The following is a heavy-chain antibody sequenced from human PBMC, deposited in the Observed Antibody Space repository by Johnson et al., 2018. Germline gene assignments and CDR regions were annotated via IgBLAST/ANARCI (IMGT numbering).Heavy chain of an antibody. D-gene: IGHD3-3*01. CDR2: IRDSAGTSFGRYSAGT. CDR1: GGSVTDYF. CDR3: TRDYNFALDQ. J-gene: IGHJ4*02. V-gene: IGHV4-59*02. Sequence: QVQLQESGPGLVKPSETLSLTCNVSGGSVTDYFWNWVRQPPGRGLEWIGYIRDSAGTSFGRYSAGTNSNPSLRSRVTMSVDPSTNQVSLKLTSVTAADTAMYYCTRDYNFALDQWGRGTLVTVSS.